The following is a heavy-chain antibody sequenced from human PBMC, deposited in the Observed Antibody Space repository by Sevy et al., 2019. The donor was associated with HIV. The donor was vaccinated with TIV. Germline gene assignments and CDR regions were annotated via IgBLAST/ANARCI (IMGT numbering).Heavy chain of an antibody. Sequence: ASVKVSCKASGYIFTYYYMHWVRQAPGQGLEWMGWINPNSGGTNFAQTFQGRVTMTRDTSITTAYMDLSSLTSDDSAIYYCARRGPISGVGGEMFWGQGALVTVSS. CDR3: ARRGPISGVGGEMF. CDR1: GYIFTYYY. V-gene: IGHV1-2*02. J-gene: IGHJ4*02. D-gene: IGHD1-20*01. CDR2: INPNSGGT.